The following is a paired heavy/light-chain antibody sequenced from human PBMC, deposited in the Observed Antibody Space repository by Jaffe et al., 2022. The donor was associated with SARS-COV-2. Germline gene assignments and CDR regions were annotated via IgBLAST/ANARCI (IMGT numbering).Heavy chain of an antibody. CDR3: ARVGWTTPYYYYYYGMDV. CDR2: ISWNSGSI. CDR1: GFTFDDYA. Sequence: EVQLVESGGGLVQPGRSLRLSCAASGFTFDDYAMHWVRQAPGKGLEWVSGISWNSGSIGYADSVKGRFTISRDNAKNSLYLQMNSLRAEDTALYYCARVGWTTPYYYYYYGMDVWGQGTTVTVSS. V-gene: IGHV3-9*01. D-gene: IGHD1-1*01. J-gene: IGHJ6*02.
Light chain of an antibody. CDR3: SSYAGSNNLEVV. V-gene: IGLV2-8*01. CDR1: SSDVGGYNY. J-gene: IGLJ2*01. CDR2: EVS. Sequence: QSALTQPPSASGSPGQSVTISCTGTSSDVGGYNYVSWYQQHPGKAPKLMIYEVSKRPSGVPDRFSGSKSGNTASLTVSGLQAEDEADYYCSSYAGSNNLEVVFGGGTKLTVL.